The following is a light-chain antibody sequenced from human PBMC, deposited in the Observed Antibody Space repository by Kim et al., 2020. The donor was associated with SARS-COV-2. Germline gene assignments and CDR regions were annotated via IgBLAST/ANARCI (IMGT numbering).Light chain of an antibody. J-gene: IGLJ1*01. CDR1: KLGDKY. V-gene: IGLV3-1*01. CDR2: RHN. Sequence: SLSPGQTASITCSGDKLGDKYASWYQQKPGRSPVVVIFRHNRRPSGLPERFSGSNSGNTATLTISGTQSMDEADYYCQAWDSSIYVFGTGTKVTVL. CDR3: QAWDSSIYV.